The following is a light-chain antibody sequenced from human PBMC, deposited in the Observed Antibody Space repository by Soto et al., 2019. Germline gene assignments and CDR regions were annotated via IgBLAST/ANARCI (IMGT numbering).Light chain of an antibody. CDR3: QEYDNWPPEGT. CDR1: QRVSIN. CDR2: GAS. V-gene: IGKV3-15*01. Sequence: TVLTQSPATLSVSPGERASLSCRASQRVSINLAWYQQKPGQAPRLLIYGASTRATGIPGRFSGSGSGTDFTLSINTLQSEDSAVYYCQEYDNWPPEGTFGQGTKVEV. J-gene: IGKJ1*01.